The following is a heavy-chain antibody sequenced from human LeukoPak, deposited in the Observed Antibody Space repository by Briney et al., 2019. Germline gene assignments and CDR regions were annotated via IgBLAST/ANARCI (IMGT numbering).Heavy chain of an antibody. V-gene: IGHV4-39*01. Sequence: SETLSLICTVSGGSISSSSYYWGWIRQPPGKGLEWIGSIYYSGSTYYNPSLKSRVTISVDTSKNQFSLKLSSVTAADTAVYYCARHGNGDYVPYYYYYYMDVWGKGTTVTVSS. D-gene: IGHD4-17*01. CDR3: ARHGNGDYVPYYYYYYMDV. J-gene: IGHJ6*03. CDR2: IYYSGST. CDR1: GGSISSSSYY.